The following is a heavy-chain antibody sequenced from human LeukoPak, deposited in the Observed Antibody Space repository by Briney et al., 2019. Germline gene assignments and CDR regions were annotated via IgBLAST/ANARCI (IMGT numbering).Heavy chain of an antibody. Sequence: SETLSLTCTVSGGSISSYYWSWTRQPPGKGLEWIGYIYYSGGTNYNPSLKSRVTISVDTSKNQFSLKLSSVTAADTAVYYCARAEGGLGYCTNGVCSAAFDIWGQGTMVTVSS. D-gene: IGHD2-8*01. CDR2: IYYSGGT. CDR3: ARAEGGLGYCTNGVCSAAFDI. V-gene: IGHV4-59*01. CDR1: GGSISSYY. J-gene: IGHJ3*02.